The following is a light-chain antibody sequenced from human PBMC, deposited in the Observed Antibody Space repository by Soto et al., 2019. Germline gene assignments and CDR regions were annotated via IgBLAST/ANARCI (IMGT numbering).Light chain of an antibody. Sequence: IQMTQSPFTLSSSVGDRGTINCRASQAITRWMAWYQQKPGKAPKLLIYDAYTLQSGVQSRFSGSRSGTEFTLTIRCLQSDDFATYYCKQYNSYSWTFGQGTKVDI. CDR3: KQYNSYSWT. J-gene: IGKJ1*01. CDR1: QAITRW. CDR2: DAY. V-gene: IGKV1-5*01.